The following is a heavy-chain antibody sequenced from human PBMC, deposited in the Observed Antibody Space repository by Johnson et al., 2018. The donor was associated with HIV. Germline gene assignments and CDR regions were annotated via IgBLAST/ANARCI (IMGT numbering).Heavy chain of an antibody. CDR1: EFTFHSYW. CDR2: IYSGGST. Sequence: MQLVESGGGVVQPGGSLRLSCAASEFTFHSYWMTWVRQAPGKGLEWVSVIYSGGSTYYADSVKGRFTISRDNSKNTLYLQMNSLRAEDTAVYYCARGGIRGYSYGPGAFDIWGQGTMVTVSS. J-gene: IGHJ3*02. D-gene: IGHD5-18*01. CDR3: ARGGIRGYSYGPGAFDI. V-gene: IGHV3-66*01.